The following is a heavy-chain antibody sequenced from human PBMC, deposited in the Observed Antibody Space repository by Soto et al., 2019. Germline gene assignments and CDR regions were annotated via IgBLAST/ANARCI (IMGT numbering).Heavy chain of an antibody. D-gene: IGHD5-12*01. CDR3: SAEVVARGLV. J-gene: IGHJ4*02. CDR1: GFSFSNAA. Sequence: QMQVVQSGPEVKKPGTSVKVSCRTSGFSFSNAAVQWVRQARGKRLEWIGRIVVGSGNADYAQKFQERVAFTRDGATGSVYMEMSSLRFEDAAIYYCSAEVVARGLVWGQGTLVTVAS. CDR2: IVVGSGNA. V-gene: IGHV1-58*01.